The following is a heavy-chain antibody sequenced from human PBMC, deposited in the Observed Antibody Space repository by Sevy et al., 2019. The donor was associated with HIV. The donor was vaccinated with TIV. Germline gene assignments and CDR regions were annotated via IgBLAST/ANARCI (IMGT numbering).Heavy chain of an antibody. CDR3: ARGVGGYCSSTSCHVDY. CDR1: GGSISSNNW. CDR2: IYHSGST. V-gene: IGHV4-4*02. J-gene: IGHJ4*02. D-gene: IGHD2-2*03. Sequence: SETLSLTCAVSGGSISSNNWWNWFRQTPGKGLEWIGEIYHSGSTNRNPSLKSRVTISVDKSKNQFSLKLSSVTAADTAVYYCARGVGGYCSSTSCHVDYWGQGTLVTVSS.